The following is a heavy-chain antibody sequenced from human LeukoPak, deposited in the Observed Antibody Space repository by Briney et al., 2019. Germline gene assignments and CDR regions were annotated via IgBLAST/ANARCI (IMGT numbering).Heavy chain of an antibody. V-gene: IGHV4-61*02. CDR1: GGSISSGSYY. Sequence: PSETLSLTCTVSGGSISSGSYYWIWIRQPAGKGLEWIGRTYASGSTNYNPSLSSRVTISRDTSKNQFSLNLTSVTAADTAVYYCARDAPPAYCSGGSCYFDYWGQGTLVTVSS. J-gene: IGHJ4*02. CDR3: ARDAPPAYCSGGSCYFDY. D-gene: IGHD2-15*01. CDR2: TYASGST.